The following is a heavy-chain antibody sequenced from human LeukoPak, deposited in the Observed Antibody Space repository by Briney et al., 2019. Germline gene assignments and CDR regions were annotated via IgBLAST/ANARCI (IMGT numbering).Heavy chain of an antibody. D-gene: IGHD6-6*01. V-gene: IGHV6-1*01. CDR3: ARGKYTSFDN. Sequence: SHTLSLICAISGDSNFPNNVVCNWIRQSPSRVLEWLGRTYYRSKWSFDYAVSVKSRITINADTSKNQFSLQLSSVTPEDTAVYYCARGKYTSFDNWGKGTLVTVSS. CDR2: TYYRSKWSF. J-gene: IGHJ4*02. CDR1: GDSNFPNNVV.